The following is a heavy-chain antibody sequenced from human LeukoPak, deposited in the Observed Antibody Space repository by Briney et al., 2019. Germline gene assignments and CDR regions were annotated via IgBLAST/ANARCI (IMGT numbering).Heavy chain of an antibody. CDR3: ARLAYYYDSSGYYDDAFDI. Sequence: PGGSLRLSCAASGFTVSSNYMSGVRQAPGRGREGGSVIYSGGSTYYADSVEGRFTISRDNSKNTLYLQMNSLRAEDTAVYYCARLAYYYDSSGYYDDAFDIWGQGTVVTVTS. V-gene: IGHV3-53*01. CDR1: GFTVSSNY. J-gene: IGHJ3*02. D-gene: IGHD3-22*01. CDR2: IYSGGST.